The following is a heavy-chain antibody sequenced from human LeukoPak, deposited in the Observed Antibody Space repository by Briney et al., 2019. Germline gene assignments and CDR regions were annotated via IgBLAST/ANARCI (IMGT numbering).Heavy chain of an antibody. CDR2: ISRTGDIT. J-gene: IGHJ6*02. Sequence: PGGSLRLSCAGSGFTFSSNAMNWVRQAPGKGLERVSAISRTGDITYYADSVKGRFTISRDNSKNSMYLQMNSLRAEDTAVYYCAKALGLSRNDMDVWGQGTTVTVSS. V-gene: IGHV3-23*01. CDR3: AKALGLSRNDMDV. CDR1: GFTFSSNA.